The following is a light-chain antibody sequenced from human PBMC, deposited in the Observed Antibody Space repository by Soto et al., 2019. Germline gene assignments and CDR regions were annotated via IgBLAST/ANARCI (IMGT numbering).Light chain of an antibody. CDR1: QSLGSD. J-gene: IGKJ5*01. CDR2: GAS. V-gene: IGKV3-15*01. CDR3: QQYGSSLIT. Sequence: EIVMTQSPGTLSLSPGDTATLSCRASQSLGSDLAWYQQKPGQAPRLLIFGASARPTGIPARFSGSGSGTEFTLTISSLQSEDFTVYYCQQYGSSLITFGQGTRLEIK.